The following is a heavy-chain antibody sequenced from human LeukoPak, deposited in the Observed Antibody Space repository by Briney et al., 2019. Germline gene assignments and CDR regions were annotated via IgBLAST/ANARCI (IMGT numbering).Heavy chain of an antibody. V-gene: IGHV4-34*01. J-gene: IGHJ3*02. CDR2: INHSGST. D-gene: IGHD3-22*01. Sequence: SETLSFTCAVYGGSFSGYYWSWIRQPPGKGLEWIGEINHSGSTNYNPSLKSRVTISVDTSKNPFSLKLSSVTAADTAVYYCAREYNDYYDSSGYYRQGAAFDIWGQGTMVTVSS. CDR3: AREYNDYYDSSGYYRQGAAFDI. CDR1: GGSFSGYY.